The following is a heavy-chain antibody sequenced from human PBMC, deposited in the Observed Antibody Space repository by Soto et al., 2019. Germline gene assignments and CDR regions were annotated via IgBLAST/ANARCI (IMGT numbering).Heavy chain of an antibody. D-gene: IGHD5-12*01. J-gene: IGHJ4*02. CDR1: GGSLSGYY. Sequence: QVQLQQWGAGLLKPSETLSLTCAVNGGSLSGYYWSWIRQPPGKGLEWIGEIKDGGSTNYSPSLNSRATISSDTSNNQFSLRLNSVTAADTAVYYCARGQEGVVATHWDQGTLVTVSS. V-gene: IGHV4-34*01. CDR3: ARGQEGVVATH. CDR2: IKDGGST.